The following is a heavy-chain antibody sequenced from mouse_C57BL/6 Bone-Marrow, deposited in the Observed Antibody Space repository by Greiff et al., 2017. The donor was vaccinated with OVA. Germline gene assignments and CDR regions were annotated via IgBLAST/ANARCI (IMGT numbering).Heavy chain of an antibody. CDR1: GYTFTSYD. Sequence: QVQLQQSGPELVKPGASVKLSCKASGYTFTSYDINWVKQRPGQGLEWIGWIYPRDGSTKYNEKFKGKATLTVDTSSSTAYMERHSLTSEDSAGYFCARSEYYGSSPFAYWGQGALGTVSA. V-gene: IGHV1-85*01. J-gene: IGHJ3*01. D-gene: IGHD1-1*01. CDR3: ARSEYYGSSPFAY. CDR2: IYPRDGST.